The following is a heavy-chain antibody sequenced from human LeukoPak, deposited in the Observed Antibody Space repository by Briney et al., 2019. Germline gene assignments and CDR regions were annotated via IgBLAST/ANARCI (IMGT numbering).Heavy chain of an antibody. CDR3: ARQQLDRRLSNWFDP. CDR2: TYYRSKWYN. J-gene: IGHJ5*02. Sequence: SQTLSLTCAISRDSVASNSAAWNWIRQSPSRGLEWLGRTYYRSKWYNDYAVSVKSRITINPDTSKNQFSLQLNSVTPEDTAVYYCARQQLDRRLSNWFDPWGQGTLVTVSS. CDR1: RDSVASNSAA. D-gene: IGHD1-1*01. V-gene: IGHV6-1*01.